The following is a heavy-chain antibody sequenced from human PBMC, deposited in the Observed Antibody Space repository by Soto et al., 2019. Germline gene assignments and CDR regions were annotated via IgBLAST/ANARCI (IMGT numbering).Heavy chain of an antibody. V-gene: IGHV4-59*01. CDR2: IYYTGTT. Sequence: SETLSLTCTVSGGSISSSYWSWIRQPPGKGLELIGYIYYTGTTNYNPSLKSRVTISVDTSKNQFSLKLSSVTTADTAVYYCARDCLLWFGEFSYNWFDPWGQGTLVTVS. CDR3: ARDCLLWFGEFSYNWFDP. CDR1: GGSISSSY. D-gene: IGHD3-10*01. J-gene: IGHJ5*02.